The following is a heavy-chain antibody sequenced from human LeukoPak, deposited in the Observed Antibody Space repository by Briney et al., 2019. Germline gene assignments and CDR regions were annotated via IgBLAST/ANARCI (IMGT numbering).Heavy chain of an antibody. J-gene: IGHJ4*02. D-gene: IGHD3-22*01. CDR3: ARAGDYYDSSGYPY. CDR1: GYSISSGYY. CDR2: IYHSGST. Sequence: PSETLSLTCTVSGYSISSGYYWGWIRQPPGKGLEWIGSIYHSGSTYYNPSLKSRVTISVDTSKNQFFLKLSSVTAADTAVYYCARAGDYYDSSGYPYWGQGTLVTVSS. V-gene: IGHV4-38-2*02.